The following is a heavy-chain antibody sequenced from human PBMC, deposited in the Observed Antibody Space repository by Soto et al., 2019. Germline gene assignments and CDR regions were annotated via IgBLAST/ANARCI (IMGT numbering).Heavy chain of an antibody. V-gene: IGHV3-23*01. J-gene: IGHJ1*01. CDR3: ANAGSSGYYSWYFQR. CDR2: ISGSGGST. Sequence: GGSLRLSCAASGFTFSSYAMSWFGQGPGKGLEWVSAISGSGGSTYYADSVKGRFTISRDNSKNTLYLQMNSLRAEDTAVYYCANAGSSGYYSWYFQRWGQGTLVTVSS. D-gene: IGHD3-22*01. CDR1: GFTFSSYA.